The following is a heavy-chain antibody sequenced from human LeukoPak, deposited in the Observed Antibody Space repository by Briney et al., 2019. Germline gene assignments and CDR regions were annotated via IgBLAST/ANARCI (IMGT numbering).Heavy chain of an antibody. J-gene: IGHJ4*02. CDR3: GRGYDRSRRYYFDY. CDR1: GGSFSGYY. V-gene: IGHV4-34*01. D-gene: IGHD3-22*01. CDR2: INHSGST. Sequence: PSETLSLTCAVYGGSFSGYYWSWIRQPPGKGLEWIGEINHSGSTNYNPSLKSRVTISVDTSKNQFSLKLSSVTAADAAVYYCGRGYDRSRRYYFDYWGQGTLVTVSS.